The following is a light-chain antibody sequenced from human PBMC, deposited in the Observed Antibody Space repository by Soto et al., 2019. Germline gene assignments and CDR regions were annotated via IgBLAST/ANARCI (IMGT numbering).Light chain of an antibody. CDR2: DAS. CDR3: LQYSSHSWT. Sequence: DIQMSRSPSTLSASVGDRVTITSRASRSISDWLAWYQQKPGKAPELLIFDASSLKSGVPSRFSGSGSGTEFTLTISRLQPDDVATYYCLQYSSHSWTFGQGTKVDIK. CDR1: RSISDW. V-gene: IGKV1-5*01. J-gene: IGKJ1*01.